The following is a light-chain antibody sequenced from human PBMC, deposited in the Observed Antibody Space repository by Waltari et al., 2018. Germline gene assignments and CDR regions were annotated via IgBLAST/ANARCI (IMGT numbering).Light chain of an antibody. CDR3: AVWDNSLNGVV. CDR1: SSNIGSNP. Sequence: QSVLTQPPSASGTPGQRVTISCSGSSSNIGSNPVNWYQQLPGTAPSLLIYGDNRRPSGVPDRFSGSKSGTSASLPISGLQSEDEVDFYCAVWDNSLNGVVFGGGTKLTVL. J-gene: IGLJ2*01. CDR2: GDN. V-gene: IGLV1-44*01.